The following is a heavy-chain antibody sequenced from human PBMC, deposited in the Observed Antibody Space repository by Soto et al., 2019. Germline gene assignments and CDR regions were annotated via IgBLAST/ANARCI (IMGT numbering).Heavy chain of an antibody. J-gene: IGHJ4*02. Sequence: PSEILSLTCTVSGGSVSSGTYHWSWIRQSPGKGLEWIGYIYNSGSTNFNPSLKSRVTISVDTSKNQFSLELSSVTAADTAVYYCARDVYTNLWAFDYWGQGTLVTVSS. CDR2: IYNSGST. CDR3: ARDVYTNLWAFDY. D-gene: IGHD5-18*01. CDR1: GGSVSSGTYH. V-gene: IGHV4-61*01.